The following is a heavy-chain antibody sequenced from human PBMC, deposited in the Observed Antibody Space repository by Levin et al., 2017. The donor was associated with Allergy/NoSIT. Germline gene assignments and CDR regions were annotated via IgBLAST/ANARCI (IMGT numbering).Heavy chain of an antibody. CDR2: IYWDDDK. D-gene: IGHD3-16*01. V-gene: IGHV2-5*02. J-gene: IGHJ4*02. Sequence: SGPTLVKPTQTLTLTCTFSGFSLSTSGVGVGWIRQPPGKALEWLALIYWDDDKRYSPSLKSRLTITKDTSKNQVVLTMTNMDPVDTATYYCARPNFYYDYVWGTEGYFDYWGQGTLVTVSS. CDR1: GFSLSTSGVG. CDR3: ARPNFYYDYVWGTEGYFDY.